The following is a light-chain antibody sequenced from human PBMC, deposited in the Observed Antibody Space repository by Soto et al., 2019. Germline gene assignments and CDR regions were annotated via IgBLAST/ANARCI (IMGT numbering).Light chain of an antibody. CDR1: SSDVGGYNY. Sequence: LNQPASVSGSPGQSITISCTGTSSDVGGYNYVSWDQQHPGKAPKLMIYDVSNRPSGVSNRFSGSESGNTASLTISGLQAEDEADYYCCSYTRSSTFVFGSGPKVTVL. V-gene: IGLV2-14*01. J-gene: IGLJ1*01. CDR2: DVS. CDR3: CSYTRSSTFV.